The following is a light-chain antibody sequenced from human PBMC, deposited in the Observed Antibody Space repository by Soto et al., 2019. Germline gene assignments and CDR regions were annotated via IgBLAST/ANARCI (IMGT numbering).Light chain of an antibody. V-gene: IGKV1-39*01. J-gene: IGKJ4*01. CDR1: QSISSY. Sequence: DIQMTQSPSPLSASVGDRVTITCRASQSISSYLNWYQQKPGRAPDLLIYAASSLQSGVPSRFSGSGSGTDFTLTISSLQPEDFATYYCQQSYSTPLTFGGGTKVEIK. CDR3: QQSYSTPLT. CDR2: AAS.